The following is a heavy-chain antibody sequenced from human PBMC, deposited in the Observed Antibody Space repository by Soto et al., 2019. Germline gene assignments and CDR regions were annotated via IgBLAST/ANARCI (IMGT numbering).Heavy chain of an antibody. CDR1: GYTVTGYY. Sequence: ASVKVSCNTCGYTVTGYYIHWVRQASGQGLEWMGWINPNSGGTNYAQKFQGRVTMTRDTSISSASMELSRLRSDDTAVYYCARKDDTSGLYYYAMDVWGQGTTVTVS. CDR3: ARKDDTSGLYYYAMDV. D-gene: IGHD3-22*01. CDR2: INPNSGGT. V-gene: IGHV1-2*02. J-gene: IGHJ6*02.